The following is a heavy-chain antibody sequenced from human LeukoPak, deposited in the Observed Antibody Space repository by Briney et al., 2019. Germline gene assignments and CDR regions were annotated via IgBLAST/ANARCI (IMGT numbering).Heavy chain of an antibody. CDR3: ARSLRYSSGWHDY. CDR2: INHSGST. J-gene: IGHJ4*02. CDR1: GGSISSSSYY. V-gene: IGHV4-39*07. Sequence: SETLSLTCTVSGGSISSSSYYWGWIRQPPGKGLEWIGEINHSGSTNYNPSLKSRVTISVDTSKNQFSLKLSSVTAADTAVYYCARSLRYSSGWHDYWGQGTLVTVYS. D-gene: IGHD6-19*01.